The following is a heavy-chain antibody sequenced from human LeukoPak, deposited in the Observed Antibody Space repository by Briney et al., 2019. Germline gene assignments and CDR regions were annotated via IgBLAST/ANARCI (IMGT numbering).Heavy chain of an antibody. Sequence: GGSLRPSCAVSGFTVNNNYMTWVRQAPGKGLEWVSSISSSSSYIYYADSVKGRFTISRDNAKNTLYVQMDSLRVEDTAVYYCATGSGYYYDHWGQGTLVTVSS. V-gene: IGHV3-21*01. CDR1: GFTVNNNY. CDR2: ISSSSSYI. J-gene: IGHJ4*02. CDR3: ATGSGYYYDH. D-gene: IGHD3-22*01.